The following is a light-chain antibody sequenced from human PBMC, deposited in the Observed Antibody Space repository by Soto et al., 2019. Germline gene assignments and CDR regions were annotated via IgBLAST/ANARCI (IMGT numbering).Light chain of an antibody. V-gene: IGKV3-11*01. CDR1: QSVRNS. CDR2: DAS. J-gene: IGKJ1*01. CDR3: QQRSNWPWT. Sequence: EIVLTQSPATLSLSPGERATLSCRASQSVRNSLAWYHQKPGQAPRLLIYDASNRATDIPGRFSGSGSGTDFTLTISSLEPEDFAVYYCQQRSNWPWTFGQGTKVEIK.